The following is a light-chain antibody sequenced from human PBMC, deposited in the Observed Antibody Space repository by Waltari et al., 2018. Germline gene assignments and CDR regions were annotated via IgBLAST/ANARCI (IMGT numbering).Light chain of an antibody. CDR3: QTGGHGTWV. J-gene: IGLJ3*02. V-gene: IGLV4-69*01. CDR1: SGHSSNI. CDR2: VNSDGSN. Sequence: QLVLTQSPSASASLGASVKLTCTLSSGHSSNIIAWHQQQPEKGPRYLMKVNSDGSNSKGDGIPDRFSCSSSGAERYLTISSLQSEDEADYYCQTGGHGTWVFGGGTKLTVL.